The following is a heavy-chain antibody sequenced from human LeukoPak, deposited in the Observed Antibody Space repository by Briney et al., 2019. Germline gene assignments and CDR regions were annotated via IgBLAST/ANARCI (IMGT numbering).Heavy chain of an antibody. D-gene: IGHD2-15*01. J-gene: IGHJ4*02. V-gene: IGHV1-18*01. CDR1: GYIFTNYG. Sequence: ASVKVSCKASGYIFTNYGITWVRQAPGQGLEWMGWVSAYGDNTNYVQKIQGRVTMTTDTSTSTAYMELRSPRSDDTAVYYCARDCIGCHGFDYWGQGTLVTVSS. CDR2: VSAYGDNT. CDR3: ARDCIGCHGFDY.